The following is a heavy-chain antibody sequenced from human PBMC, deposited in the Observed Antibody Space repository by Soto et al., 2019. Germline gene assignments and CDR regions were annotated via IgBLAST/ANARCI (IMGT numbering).Heavy chain of an antibody. J-gene: IGHJ6*02. CDR1: GGSISSGDYY. CDR3: ARDAPRIKAAPGGGMDV. CDR2: IYYSGST. D-gene: IGHD2-15*01. V-gene: IGHV4-30-4*01. Sequence: PSETLSLTCTVSGGSISSGDYYWSWIRQPPGKGLEWIGYIYYSGSTYYNPSLKSRVTISVDTSKNQFSLKLSSVTAADTAVYYCARDAPRIKAAPGGGMDVWGQGTTVTVSS.